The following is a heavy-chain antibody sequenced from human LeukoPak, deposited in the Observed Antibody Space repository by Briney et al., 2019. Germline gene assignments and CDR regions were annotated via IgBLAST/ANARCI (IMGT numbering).Heavy chain of an antibody. CDR3: ARGYTRITIFGVVIRSGWFDP. D-gene: IGHD3-3*01. J-gene: IGHJ5*02. V-gene: IGHV4-34*01. CDR2: INHSGST. CDR1: GSTFSSYW. Sequence: GSLRLSCAASGSTFSSYWMNWARQAPGKGLEWIGEINHSGSTNYNPSLKSRVTISVDTSKNQFSLKLSSVTAADTAVYYCARGYTRITIFGVVIRSGWFDPWGQGTLVTVSS.